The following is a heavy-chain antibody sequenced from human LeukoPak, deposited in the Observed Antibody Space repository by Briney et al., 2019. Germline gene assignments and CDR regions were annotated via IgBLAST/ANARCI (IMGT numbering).Heavy chain of an antibody. D-gene: IGHD4-17*01. CDR3: ARESYGDYPYYFDY. CDR1: GYTFTGYY. V-gene: IGHV1-2*02. J-gene: IGHJ4*02. Sequence: ASVKVSCKASGYTFTGYYMHWVRQAPGQGLEWMGWINPNSGGTNYAQKFQDRVTMTRDTSISTAYMELSRLRSDDTAVYYCARESYGDYPYYFDYWGQGTLVTVSS. CDR2: INPNSGGT.